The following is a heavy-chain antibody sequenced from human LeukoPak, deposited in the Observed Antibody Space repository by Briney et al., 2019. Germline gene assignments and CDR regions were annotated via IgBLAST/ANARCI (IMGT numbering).Heavy chain of an antibody. J-gene: IGHJ6*02. CDR2: IYYSGST. D-gene: IGHD2-2*01. CDR1: GGSISSGGYY. V-gene: IGHV4-30-4*08. CDR3: ARDLREYCSSTSCHDGGFYYYYGMDV. Sequence: PSETLSLTCTVSGGSISSGGYYWSWIRQHPGKGLEWIGYIYYSGSTYYNPSLKSRVTISVDTSKNQFSLKLSSVTAADTAVYYCARDLREYCSSTSCHDGGFYYYYGMDVWGQGTTVTVSS.